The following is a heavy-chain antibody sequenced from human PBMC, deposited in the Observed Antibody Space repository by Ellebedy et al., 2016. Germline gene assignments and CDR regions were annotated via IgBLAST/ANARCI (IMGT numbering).Heavy chain of an antibody. V-gene: IGHV3-23*01. D-gene: IGHD5-24*01. CDR2: IGAGGDTT. CDR1: GSSFTTFA. Sequence: GESLKISCSASGSSFTTFAMSWVRQAPGKGLEWVSRIGAGGDTTYYADAVKGRFTISRDNSNITLFLQMNNLRTEDTAVYYCAKGSWLDFWGQGTLVVVSS. CDR3: AKGSWLDF. J-gene: IGHJ4*02.